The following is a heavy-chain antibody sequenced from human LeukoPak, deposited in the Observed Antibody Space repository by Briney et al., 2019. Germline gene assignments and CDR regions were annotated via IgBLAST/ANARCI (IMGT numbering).Heavy chain of an antibody. CDR1: GGSISSGDYY. J-gene: IGHJ4*02. CDR2: IYYSGST. V-gene: IGHV4-30-4*01. CDR3: ARSHLTAAGFDY. D-gene: IGHD2-2*01. Sequence: PSETLSLTCTVSGGSISSGDYYWSWIRQPPGKGLEWIGYIYYSGSTYYNPSLKSRVTISVDTSKIQFSLKLSSVTAADTAVYYCARSHLTAAGFDYWGQGTLVTVSS.